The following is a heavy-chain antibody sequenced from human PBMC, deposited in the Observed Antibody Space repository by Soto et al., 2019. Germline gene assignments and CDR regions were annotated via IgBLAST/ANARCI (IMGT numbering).Heavy chain of an antibody. J-gene: IGHJ6*02. D-gene: IGHD2-15*01. CDR3: ARRYCSGDSCYYYGMDV. V-gene: IGHV1-69*12. CDR2: IIPIFGTA. Sequence: QVQLVQSGAEVKKPGSSVKVSCKASGGTFSSYAISWVRQAPGQGLEWMGGIIPIFGTANYAQKFQGRVTITAEESTSTAYMELSSLRSEDTAVYYCARRYCSGDSCYYYGMDVWGQGTTVTVSS. CDR1: GGTFSSYA.